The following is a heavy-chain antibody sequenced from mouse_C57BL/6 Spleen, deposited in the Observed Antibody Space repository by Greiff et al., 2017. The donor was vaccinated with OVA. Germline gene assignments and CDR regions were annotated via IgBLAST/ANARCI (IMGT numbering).Heavy chain of an antibody. CDR2: IYPSDSET. D-gene: IGHD2-1*01. J-gene: IGHJ2*01. V-gene: IGHV1-61*01. CDR1: GYTFTSYW. CDR3: ARDGIQSKDY. Sequence: QVQLQQPGAELVRPGSSVKLSCKAFGYTFTSYWMDWVKQRPGQGLEWIGNIYPSDSETHYNQKFKDKATLTVDKSSSTAYMQLSSLTSEDSAVYYCARDGIQSKDYWGQGTTLTVSS.